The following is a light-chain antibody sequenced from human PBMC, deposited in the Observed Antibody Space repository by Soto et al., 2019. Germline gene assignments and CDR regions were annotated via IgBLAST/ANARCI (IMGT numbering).Light chain of an antibody. CDR2: GNT. Sequence: QSVLTQPPSVSGAPGQRVTISCTGSSSNIGAGYDVPWYQQLPGTAPKLLIYGNTNRPSGVPDRFSGSKSGTSASLAITGLQPDDEADYYCQSYDSSLSGVVFGGGTKVTVL. CDR3: QSYDSSLSGVV. CDR1: SSNIGAGYD. V-gene: IGLV1-40*01. J-gene: IGLJ2*01.